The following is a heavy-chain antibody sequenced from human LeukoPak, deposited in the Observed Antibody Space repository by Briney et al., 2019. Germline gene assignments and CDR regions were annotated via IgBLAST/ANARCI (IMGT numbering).Heavy chain of an antibody. CDR2: INHSGST. J-gene: IGHJ6*02. D-gene: IGHD2-15*01. CDR1: GGSFGGYY. Sequence: SETLSLTCAVYGGSFGGYYWSWIRQPPGKGLEWIGEINHSGSTNYNPSLKSQVTISVDTSKNQFSLKLSSVTAADTAVYYCARGLVVVVAASGGMDVWGQGTTVTVSS. CDR3: ARGLVVVVAASGGMDV. V-gene: IGHV4-34*01.